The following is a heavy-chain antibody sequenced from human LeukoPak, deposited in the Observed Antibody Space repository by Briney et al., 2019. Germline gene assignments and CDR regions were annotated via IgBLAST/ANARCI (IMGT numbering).Heavy chain of an antibody. D-gene: IGHD6-13*01. CDR3: ARQLKIAAVGTGYGMDV. V-gene: IGHV5-51*01. CDR1: GYSFTDYW. CDR2: IYPGYSDT. Sequence: GESLKISCKGSGYSFTDYWIGWVRQMPGKGLEWMGIIYPGYSDTRYSPSFQGQVTISADKSISTAYLQWSSLKASDTAMYYCARQLKIAAVGTGYGMDVWGQGTTVTVSS. J-gene: IGHJ6*02.